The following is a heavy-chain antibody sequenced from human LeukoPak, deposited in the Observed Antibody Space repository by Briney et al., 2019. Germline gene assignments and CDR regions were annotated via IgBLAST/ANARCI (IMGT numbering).Heavy chain of an antibody. CDR2: ISAYNGST. J-gene: IGHJ4*02. V-gene: IGHV1-18*01. Sequence: ASVKVSCKASGYTFTSYGISWVRQAPGQGLEWMGWISAYNGSTNYAQKLQGRVTMTTDTSTSTAYMELRSLRSDDTAVYYCASSLYYYGSGSTGPFDYWGQGTLVTVSS. CDR1: GYTFTSYG. CDR3: ASSLYYYGSGSTGPFDY. D-gene: IGHD3-10*01.